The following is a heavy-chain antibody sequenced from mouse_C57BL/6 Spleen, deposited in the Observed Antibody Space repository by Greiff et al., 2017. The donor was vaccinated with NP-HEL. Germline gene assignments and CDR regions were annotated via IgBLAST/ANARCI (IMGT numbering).Heavy chain of an antibody. CDR2: IRNKANGYTT. Sequence: EVMLVESGGGLVQPGGPLSLPCAASGFTFTAHYLSWVRQPPGKALEWLGFIRNKANGYTTEYSASVKGRCTISRDNSQSILYLQMKALRAEDSATYYCARDFAGFAYWGEGTLVTVSA. CDR3: ARDFAGFAY. CDR1: GFTFTAHY. V-gene: IGHV7-3*01. J-gene: IGHJ3*01.